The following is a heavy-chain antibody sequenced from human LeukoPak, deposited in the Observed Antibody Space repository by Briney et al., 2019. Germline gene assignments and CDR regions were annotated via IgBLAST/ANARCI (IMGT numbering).Heavy chain of an antibody. CDR1: GFTFSSYW. J-gene: IGHJ3*02. CDR2: INSDGSTT. CDR3: EAYYYDSIDDLDI. Sequence: PGGSLRLSCVASGFTFSSYWIHWVRQAPGKGLVWVSRINSDGSTTRYADSVKGRFSVSRDNAKNTVYLQMNSLRAEDTAVYYCEAYYYDSIDDLDIWGQGTMVTVSS. D-gene: IGHD3-22*01. V-gene: IGHV3-74*01.